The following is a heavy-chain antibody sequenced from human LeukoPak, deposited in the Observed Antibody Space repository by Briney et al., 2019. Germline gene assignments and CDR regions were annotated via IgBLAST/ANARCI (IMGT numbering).Heavy chain of an antibody. Sequence: GASVKVSCKASGYTFTGYYMHWARQAPGQGLEWIAWINPNSGGTNYAQKFQGRVTMTSDTYISTAYMELSRLRSDDTAVYYCAREVTVTTESGWFDPWGQGTLVTVSS. V-gene: IGHV1-2*02. J-gene: IGHJ5*02. CDR3: AREVTVTTESGWFDP. D-gene: IGHD4-11*01. CDR1: GYTFTGYY. CDR2: INPNSGGT.